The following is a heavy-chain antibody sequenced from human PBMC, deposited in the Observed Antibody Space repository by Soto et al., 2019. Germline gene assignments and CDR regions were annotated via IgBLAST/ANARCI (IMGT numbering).Heavy chain of an antibody. CDR1: GGTFSSYA. Sequence: ASVKVSCKASGGTFSSYAISWVRQAPGQGLEWMGGIIPIFGTANYAQKFQGRVTITADKSTSTAYMELSSLRSEDTAVYYCARSYYYDSSGKNWFDPWGQGTLVTVPS. CDR2: IIPIFGTA. V-gene: IGHV1-69*06. J-gene: IGHJ5*02. CDR3: ARSYYYDSSGKNWFDP. D-gene: IGHD3-22*01.